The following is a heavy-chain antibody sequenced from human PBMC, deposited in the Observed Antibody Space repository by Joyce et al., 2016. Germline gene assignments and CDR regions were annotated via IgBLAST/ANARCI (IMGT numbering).Heavy chain of an antibody. J-gene: IGHJ4*02. CDR1: GFNIRTNY. CDR2: IYNDGGA. V-gene: IGHV3-53*01. CDR3: TREFSPVILTGYHFDS. D-gene: IGHD1-1*01. Sequence: EVQLVESGGGLLQTGGSLRLTCAVSGFNIRTNYINWVRQAPGKGVEWVAVIYNDGGADYADSVKGRFTVSKDNSKSTVYLQMNNLRVEDTAVYYCTREFSPVILTGYHFDSWGQGTLVTVSS.